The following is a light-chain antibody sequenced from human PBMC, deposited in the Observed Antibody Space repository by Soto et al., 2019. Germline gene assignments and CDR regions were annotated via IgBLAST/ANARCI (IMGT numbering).Light chain of an antibody. CDR3: QQYSSTFWT. CDR1: QSISSSY. J-gene: IGKJ1*01. CDR2: RAC. V-gene: IGKV3-20*01. Sequence: EVGWAQAPGTLPFPPGKRTTLSCRASQSISSSYSAWEEQKRGQAPGRRGDRACSRAAGIPDRFSGSGSGTDFTLTISRLEPEDFALYYCQQYSSTFWTLCQGTKVDIK.